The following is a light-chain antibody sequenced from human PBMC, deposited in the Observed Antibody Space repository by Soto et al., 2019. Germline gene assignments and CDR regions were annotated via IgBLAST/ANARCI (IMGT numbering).Light chain of an antibody. Sequence: DVVMTQSPLSRSVTPGQPASISCKSSQRLLHITGETFLFWYLQKPGQSPQLLIYEVSTRVSGVPDRFSGSGSGTDFTLEISRVETDDVGIYYCMQSTQLPPTFGQGTRLEIK. CDR3: MQSTQLPPT. J-gene: IGKJ5*01. CDR1: QRLLHITGETF. CDR2: EVS. V-gene: IGKV2D-29*02.